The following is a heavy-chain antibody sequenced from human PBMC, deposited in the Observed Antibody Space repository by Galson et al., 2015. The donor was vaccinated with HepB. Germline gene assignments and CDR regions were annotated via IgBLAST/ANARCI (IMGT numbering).Heavy chain of an antibody. Sequence: SVKVSCKVSGDTLTKLSIYWVRQAPGKGLQWMARFDPDDGEIYAQKFQGRVTMTEDTPTDTAYMELSSLRSEDTAVYYCATVAHSTIFGVVIDPVPSPDYGMDVWGQGTTVTAS. CDR3: ATVAHSTIFGVVIDPVPSPDYGMDV. J-gene: IGHJ6*02. CDR2: FDPDDGEI. V-gene: IGHV1-24*01. CDR1: GDTLTKLS. D-gene: IGHD3-3*01.